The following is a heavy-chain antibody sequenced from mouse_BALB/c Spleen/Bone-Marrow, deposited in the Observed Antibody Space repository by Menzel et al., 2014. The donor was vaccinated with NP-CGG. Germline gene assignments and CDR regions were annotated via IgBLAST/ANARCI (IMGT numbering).Heavy chain of an antibody. V-gene: IGHV1-7*01. D-gene: IGHD2-2*01. Sequence: VKVVESGAELAKPGASVKMSCKASGYTFTSYWMHWVKQRPGQGLEWIGYINPSTGYTEYNQKFKDKATLTADKSSSTAYMQLGSLTSEYSAVYYCARSRDGYDSFAYWGQGTLVTVSA. J-gene: IGHJ3*01. CDR2: INPSTGYT. CDR1: GYTFTSYW. CDR3: ARSRDGYDSFAY.